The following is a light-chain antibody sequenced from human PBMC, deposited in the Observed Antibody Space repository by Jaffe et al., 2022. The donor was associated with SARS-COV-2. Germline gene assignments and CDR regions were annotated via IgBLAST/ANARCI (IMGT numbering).Light chain of an antibody. V-gene: IGLV1-47*01. CDR2: RNN. CDR3: AAWDDSLSAWV. CDR1: SSNIGSNY. J-gene: IGLJ3*02. Sequence: QPVLTQPPSASGTPGQRVTISCSGSSSNIGSNYVYWYRQLPGTAPKLLIYRNNQRPSGVPDRFSGSKSGTSASLAISGLRSEDEADYYCAAWDDSLSAWVFGGGTKLTVL.